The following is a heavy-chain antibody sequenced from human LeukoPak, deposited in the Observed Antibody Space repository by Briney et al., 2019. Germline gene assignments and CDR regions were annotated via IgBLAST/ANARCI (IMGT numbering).Heavy chain of an antibody. V-gene: IGHV1-69*13. CDR3: ARGERTGYSYGYLLGGYYYYYMDV. Sequence: SVKVSCKASGGTFSSYAISWVRQAPGQGLEWMGGIIPIFGTANYAQKFQGRVTITADESTSTAYMELSSLRSEDTAVYYCARGERTGYSYGYLLGGYYYYYMDVWGKGTTVTVSS. CDR1: GGTFSSYA. CDR2: IIPIFGTA. J-gene: IGHJ6*03. D-gene: IGHD5-18*01.